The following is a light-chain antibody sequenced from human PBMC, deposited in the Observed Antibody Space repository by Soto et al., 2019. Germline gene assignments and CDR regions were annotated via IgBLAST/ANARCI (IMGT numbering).Light chain of an antibody. J-gene: IGKJ5*01. V-gene: IGKV3-11*01. CDR2: DAS. CDR3: QKYNSWPPIT. Sequence: EIVLTQSPATLSLSPGERATLSCRASQSVSSYLAWYQQKPGQAPRLRIYDASNRATGIPARFSGSGSGTEFTLTINRLQSEDFALYYCQKYNSWPPITFGQGTRLEIK. CDR1: QSVSSY.